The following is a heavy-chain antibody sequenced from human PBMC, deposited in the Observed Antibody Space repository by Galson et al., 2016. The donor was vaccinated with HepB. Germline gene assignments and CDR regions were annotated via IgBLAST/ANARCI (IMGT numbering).Heavy chain of an antibody. J-gene: IGHJ4*02. V-gene: IGHV1-69*06. D-gene: IGHD2-21*02. Sequence: SCKASGDSFTNYAISWLRQAPGQGPEWLGGTIPLFDTTHYAQKFQGRVTITADKSTSTAFMEMRSLKSEDTAFYFCASGGYCGGDCYSSYFEWWGQGTLVTVSS. CDR1: GDSFTNYA. CDR2: TIPLFDTT. CDR3: ASGGYCGGDCYSSYFEW.